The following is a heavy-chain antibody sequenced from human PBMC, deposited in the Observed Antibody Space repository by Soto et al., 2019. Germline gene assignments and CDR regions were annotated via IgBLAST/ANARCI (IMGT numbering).Heavy chain of an antibody. CDR2: IRGGGGGT. CDR3: ARAKGAYHYRAMDV. CDR1: GFTFNSYA. V-gene: IGHV3-23*01. D-gene: IGHD4-4*01. Sequence: EVQLLESGGGLVQPGGSLRLSCAASGFTFNSYAMNWVRQAPGKGLEWVSVIRGGGGGTYYADSLKGRFTISRDSYKKTLDLQMNNLRAVDKAVYYWARAKGAYHYRAMDVWGQGTTVPVSS. J-gene: IGHJ6*02.